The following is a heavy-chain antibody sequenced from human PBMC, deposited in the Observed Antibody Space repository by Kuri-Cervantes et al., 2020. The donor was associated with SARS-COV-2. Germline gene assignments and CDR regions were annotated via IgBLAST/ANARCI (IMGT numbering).Heavy chain of an antibody. J-gene: IGHJ3*02. D-gene: IGHD2-2*01. V-gene: IGHV3-21*01. CDR2: ISSSSSYI. CDR3: AKDQQCRYCSSACCYFSGFDI. CDR1: GFTFSSYS. Sequence: GGSLRLSCAASGFTFSSYSMNWVRQAPGKGLEWVSSISSSSSYIYYADSVKGRFTISRDNAKNSLYLQMNSLRAEDTAVYYFAKDQQCRYCSSACCYFSGFDIWGQGTMVTVSS.